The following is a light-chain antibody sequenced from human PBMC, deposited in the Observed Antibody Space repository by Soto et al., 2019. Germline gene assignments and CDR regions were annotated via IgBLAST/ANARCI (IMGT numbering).Light chain of an antibody. V-gene: IGLV3-21*02. J-gene: IGLJ2*01. CDR2: DDS. CDR3: QVWDSSNDHPI. Sequence: SYDLTQPPSVSVAPGQTARITCGGNSIGRRSVHWYQQKPGLAPVLVVYDDSDRPSGIPERLSGSNSGNTATLTISWVEAGDEADYYCQVWDSSNDHPIFGGGTKATVL. CDR1: SIGRRS.